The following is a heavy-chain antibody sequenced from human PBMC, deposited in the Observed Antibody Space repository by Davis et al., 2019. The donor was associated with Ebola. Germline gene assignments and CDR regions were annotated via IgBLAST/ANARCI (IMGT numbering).Heavy chain of an antibody. Sequence: SVKVSCKASGGTFSSYAISWVRQAPGQGLEWMGGIIPIFGTANYAQKFQGRATITADESTSTAYMELSSLRSEDTAVYYCARHMNYDSRGNYYPFQGYFFDQWGQGSPVTVAS. J-gene: IGHJ4*02. CDR1: GGTFSSYA. V-gene: IGHV1-69*13. D-gene: IGHD3-22*01. CDR3: ARHMNYDSRGNYYPFQGYFFDQ. CDR2: IIPIFGTA.